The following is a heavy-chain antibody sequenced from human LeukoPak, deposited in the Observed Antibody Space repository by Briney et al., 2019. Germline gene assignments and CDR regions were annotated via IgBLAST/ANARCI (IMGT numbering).Heavy chain of an antibody. CDR1: GYTFTIFY. Sequence: ASVKVSCTASGYTFTIFYMHWVRQAPGQGLEWMGIFNPSGGSTTYAQKFQGRVTMTRDTSTSIVYMELSSLGSEDTAVYYCARAGENYYDCCYWGQGTLVTVSS. D-gene: IGHD1-26*01. CDR3: ARAGENYYDCCY. CDR2: FNPSGGST. V-gene: IGHV1-46*01. J-gene: IGHJ4*02.